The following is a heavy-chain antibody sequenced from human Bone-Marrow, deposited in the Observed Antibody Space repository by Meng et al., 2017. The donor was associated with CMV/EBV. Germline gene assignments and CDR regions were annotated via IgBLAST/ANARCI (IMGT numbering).Heavy chain of an antibody. V-gene: IGHV3-11*04. D-gene: IGHD3-22*01. CDR1: GFTFSDYY. Sequence: GESLKISCAASGFTFSDYYMSWIRQAPGKGLEWVSCISKSGSNKYYADSVKGRFTISRDNAKNSLYLQMNSLRAEDTAVYYCARDYYYDSSGYGMDVWGQGTTVTVSS. CDR3: ARDYYYDSSGYGMDV. J-gene: IGHJ6*02. CDR2: ISKSGSNK.